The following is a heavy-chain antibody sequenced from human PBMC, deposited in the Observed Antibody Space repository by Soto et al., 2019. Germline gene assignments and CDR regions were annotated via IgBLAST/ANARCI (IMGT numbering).Heavy chain of an antibody. D-gene: IGHD1-1*01. CDR1: GFSISTSGEG. CDR3: SYRPRYSSSWNAGWSGP. CDR2: IYWNDDK. Sequence: QITLKVSGPTLVKPTQTLTLTCAFSGFSISTSGEGVGWIRQAPGKALEWLVFIYWNDDKRYSPSLRNRLSSTKDASNNPVGLTITNVNPVETATYFCSYRPRYSSSWNAGWSGPWGLGVLVTVSS. V-gene: IGHV2-5*01. J-gene: IGHJ5*02.